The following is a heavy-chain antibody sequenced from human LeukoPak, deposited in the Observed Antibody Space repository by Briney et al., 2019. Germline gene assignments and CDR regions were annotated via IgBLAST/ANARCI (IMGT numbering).Heavy chain of an antibody. CDR3: ASPFAY. V-gene: IGHV3-7*01. CDR1: GFTFRNYW. CDR2: INQDGSEK. J-gene: IGHJ4*02. Sequence: PGGSLRLSCAASGFTFRNYWMSWVRQAPGKGLEWVANINQDGSEKYYVDSVKGQFTISRDNAKNSLYLQMNSLRAEDTAIYYCASPFAYWGQGTLVTVSS.